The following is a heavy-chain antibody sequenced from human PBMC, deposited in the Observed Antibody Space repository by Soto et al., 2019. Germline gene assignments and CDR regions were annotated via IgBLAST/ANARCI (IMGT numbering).Heavy chain of an antibody. Sequence: SVKVSCKASGFTFTSSSVQWVRQARGQRLEWIGWIVVGSGNTNYAQKFQERVTITRDMSTSTAYMELSSLRSEDTAVYYCAADSSGYYDFDYWGQGTLVTVSS. D-gene: IGHD3-22*01. CDR2: IVVGSGNT. J-gene: IGHJ4*02. CDR1: GFTFTSSS. CDR3: AADSSGYYDFDY. V-gene: IGHV1-58*01.